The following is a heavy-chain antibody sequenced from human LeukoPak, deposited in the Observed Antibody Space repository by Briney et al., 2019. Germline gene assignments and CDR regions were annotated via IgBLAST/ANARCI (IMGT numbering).Heavy chain of an antibody. V-gene: IGHV3-49*04. J-gene: IGHJ4*02. CDR2: IRSYANGATT. Sequence: GRSLRLSCTTSGFTLGDHYMSWVRQAPGKGLEWVAVIRSYANGATTEYAASVKGRFTISRDDSKSIAYLQMDSLKTDDTAVYYCARDCSGGGCFYYFDYWGQGTLVTVSS. D-gene: IGHD2-15*01. CDR1: GFTLGDHY. CDR3: ARDCSGGGCFYYFDY.